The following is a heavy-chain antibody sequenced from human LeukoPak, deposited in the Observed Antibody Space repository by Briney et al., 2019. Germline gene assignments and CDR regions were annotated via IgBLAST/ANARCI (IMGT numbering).Heavy chain of an antibody. CDR2: ISASNGNT. Sequence: ASVTVSCTASGYTFTRYGISWVRQAPGQGLQWLGWISASNGNTNYAQKFRDRVTMSTDTSTGTAYLDVRSLTSDDTAVYYCARDHSNWNYAPDFWGQGTLVIVSS. CDR1: GYTFTRYG. V-gene: IGHV1-18*01. CDR3: ARDHSNWNYAPDF. J-gene: IGHJ4*02. D-gene: IGHD1-7*01.